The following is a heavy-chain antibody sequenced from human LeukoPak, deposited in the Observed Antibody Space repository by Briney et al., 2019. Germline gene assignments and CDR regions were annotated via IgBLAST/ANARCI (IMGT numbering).Heavy chain of an antibody. CDR1: GFTFSSYG. CDR3: AKDVERLDYFDY. Sequence: PGRSLRLSCAASGFTFSSYGMHWVRQAPGKGLGWVAVMSYDGTNKYYADSVKGRFTISRDNSKNTLYLQMNSLRAEDTAVYYCAKDVERLDYFDYWGQGTLVTVSS. J-gene: IGHJ4*02. CDR2: MSYDGTNK. D-gene: IGHD3-9*01. V-gene: IGHV3-30*18.